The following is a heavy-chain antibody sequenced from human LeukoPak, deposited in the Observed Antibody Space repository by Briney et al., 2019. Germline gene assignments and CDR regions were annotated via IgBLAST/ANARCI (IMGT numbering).Heavy chain of an antibody. Sequence: SETLSLTCTVSGGSISSYSWSWIRQPPGKGLEWIGYIYYSGSTNYNPSLKSRVTISVDTSKNQFSLKLSSVTAADTAVYYCARDSGNWFDPWGQGTLVTVSS. J-gene: IGHJ5*02. CDR2: IYYSGST. CDR3: ARDSGNWFDP. CDR1: GGSISSYS. D-gene: IGHD1-26*01. V-gene: IGHV4-59*01.